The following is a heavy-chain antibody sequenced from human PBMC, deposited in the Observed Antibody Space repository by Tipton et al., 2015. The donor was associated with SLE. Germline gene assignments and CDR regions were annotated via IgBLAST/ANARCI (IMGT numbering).Heavy chain of an antibody. CDR1: GFTVSSNY. D-gene: IGHD5-24*01. CDR3: AREGLRERWLQLSAFDI. J-gene: IGHJ3*02. CDR2: ISSSSSYI. V-gene: IGHV3-21*04. Sequence: SLRLSCAASGFTVSSNYMNWVRQAPGKGLEWVSSISSSSSYIYYADSVKGRFTISRDNAKNSLYLQMNSLRAEDTAVYYCAREGLRERWLQLSAFDIWGQGTMVTVSS.